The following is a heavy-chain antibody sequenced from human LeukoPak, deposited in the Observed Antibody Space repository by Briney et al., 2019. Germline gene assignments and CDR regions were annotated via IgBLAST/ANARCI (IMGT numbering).Heavy chain of an antibody. CDR2: IYHSGSS. CDR3: ARRGNYYYYMDV. Sequence: NPSETLSLTCAVSGVSISSNNWWNWVRQPPGKGLEWIGEIYHSGSSNYNPSLKSRVTISVDKSKNQLSLKLSSVTAADTAVYYCARRGNYYYYMDVWGKGTPVTVSS. J-gene: IGHJ6*03. V-gene: IGHV4-4*02. D-gene: IGHD3-16*01. CDR1: GVSISSNNW.